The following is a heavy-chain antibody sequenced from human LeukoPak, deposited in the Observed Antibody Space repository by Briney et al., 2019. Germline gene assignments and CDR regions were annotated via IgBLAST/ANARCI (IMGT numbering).Heavy chain of an antibody. CDR1: GGSISSSSYY. CDR3: ARSVWQGAFDP. V-gene: IGHV4-39*07. J-gene: IGHJ5*02. D-gene: IGHD3-16*01. CDR2: IYNSGST. Sequence: SETLSLTCTVSGGSISSSSYYWGWIRQPPGKGLEWIGSIYNSGSTYYNPSLKSRVTISVDRSKNQFSLKLSSVTAADTAVYYCARSVWQGAFDPWGQGTLVTVSS.